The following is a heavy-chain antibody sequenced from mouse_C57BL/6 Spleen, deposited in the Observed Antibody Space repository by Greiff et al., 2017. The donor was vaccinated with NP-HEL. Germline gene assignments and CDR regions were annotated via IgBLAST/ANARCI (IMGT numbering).Heavy chain of an antibody. V-gene: IGHV5-4*01. Sequence: DVKLVESGGGLVKPGGSLKLSCAASGFTFSSYARSWVRQTPEKRLEWVATISDGGSYTYYPDNVKGRFTISRDNAKNNLYLQMSHLKSEDTAMYYCARDRGLLEGFAYWGQGTLVTVSA. CDR3: ARDRGLLEGFAY. D-gene: IGHD1-1*01. CDR2: ISDGGSYT. CDR1: GFTFSSYA. J-gene: IGHJ3*01.